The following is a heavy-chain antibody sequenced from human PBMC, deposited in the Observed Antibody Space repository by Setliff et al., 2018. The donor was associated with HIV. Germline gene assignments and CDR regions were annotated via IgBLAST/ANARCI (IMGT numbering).Heavy chain of an antibody. CDR1: GASITSHN. V-gene: IGHV4-4*07. D-gene: IGHD2-21*02. CDR3: TRDLWGDDYYYNNMDV. J-gene: IGHJ6*03. CDR2: IYTRGNT. Sequence: SETLSLTCSVSGASITSHNWSWIRQAAGKGLEWIGRIYTRGNTNYNPSLRSRVTMSVDTSKNQFSLKVTSVTAADTAVYYCTRDLWGDDYYYNNMDVWGEGTTVTVSS.